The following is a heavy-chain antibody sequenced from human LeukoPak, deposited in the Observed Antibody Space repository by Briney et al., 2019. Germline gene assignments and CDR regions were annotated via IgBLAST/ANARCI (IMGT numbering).Heavy chain of an antibody. CDR1: GYTFTGYY. Sequence: ASVKVSCKASGYTFTGYYMHWVRQAPGQGLEWMGWINPNSGGTNFAQKFQGRVTMTRDTSISTAYMELRSLRSDDTAVYYCARDGETGYYDSSGYYSDWGQGTLVTVSS. CDR3: ARDGETGYYDSSGYYSD. CDR2: INPNSGGT. V-gene: IGHV1-2*02. D-gene: IGHD3-22*01. J-gene: IGHJ4*02.